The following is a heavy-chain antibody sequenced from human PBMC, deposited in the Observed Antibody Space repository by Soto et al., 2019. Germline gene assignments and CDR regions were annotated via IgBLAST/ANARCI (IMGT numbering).Heavy chain of an antibody. Sequence: PSETLSLTCTVSGGSISSYYWSWIRQPPGKGLEWIGYIYYSGSTNHNPSLKSRVTISVDTSKNQFSLKLSSVTAADTEVYYCASRSRLYSSGWYYFDYWGQGTLVTVSS. CDR1: GGSISSYY. D-gene: IGHD6-19*01. CDR2: IYYSGST. V-gene: IGHV4-59*01. CDR3: ASRSRLYSSGWYYFDY. J-gene: IGHJ4*02.